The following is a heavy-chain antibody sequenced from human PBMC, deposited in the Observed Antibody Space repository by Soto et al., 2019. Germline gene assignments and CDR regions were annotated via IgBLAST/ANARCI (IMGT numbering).Heavy chain of an antibody. V-gene: IGHV1-69*06. CDR2: IIPIFGTA. D-gene: IGHD5-18*01. Sequence: SVKVSCKASGGSFSSYAISWVRQAPGQGLEWMGGIIPIFGTANYAQKFQGRVTITADKSTSTAYMELSSLRSEDTAVYYCARRPGYSYGYYYYGMDVWGQGTTVTVSS. CDR1: GGSFSSYA. J-gene: IGHJ6*02. CDR3: ARRPGYSYGYYYYGMDV.